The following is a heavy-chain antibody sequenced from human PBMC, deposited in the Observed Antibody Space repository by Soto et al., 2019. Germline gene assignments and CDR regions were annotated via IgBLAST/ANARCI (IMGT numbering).Heavy chain of an antibody. J-gene: IGHJ5*02. CDR2: ITPIFGAA. Sequence: QVQLVQSGAEVKKPGSSVKVSCKASGGTFSSYAIRWVRQAPGQGLEWMGGITPIFGAADYAQKFQGRVTITADESTSTAYMELSSLRSEDTDVYYCARDGIAARTIAWFDPWGQGTLVTVSS. V-gene: IGHV1-69*12. CDR3: ARDGIAARTIAWFDP. CDR1: GGTFSSYA. D-gene: IGHD6-6*01.